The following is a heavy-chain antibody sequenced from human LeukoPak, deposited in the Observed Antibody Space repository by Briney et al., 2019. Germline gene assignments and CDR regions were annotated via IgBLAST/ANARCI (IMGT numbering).Heavy chain of an antibody. J-gene: IGHJ4*02. D-gene: IGHD3-9*01. CDR2: ISSSTYI. V-gene: IGHV3-21*01. CDR1: GFTFSSYS. CDR3: AREVNILTGYYNFDY. Sequence: GGSLRLSCAASGFTFSSYSMNWVRQAPGKGLEWVSSISSSTYIYYADSVKGRFTISRDNAKNSLYLQMNSLRAEDTAVYYCAREVNILTGYYNFDYWGQGTLVTVSS.